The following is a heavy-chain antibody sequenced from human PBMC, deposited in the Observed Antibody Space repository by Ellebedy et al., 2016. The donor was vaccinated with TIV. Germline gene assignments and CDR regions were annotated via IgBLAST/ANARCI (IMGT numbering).Heavy chain of an antibody. CDR1: GGSISSYY. V-gene: IGHV4-59*01. CDR2: IYYSGST. Sequence: MPGGSLRLSCTVSGGSISSYYWSWIPQPPGKGLEWIGYIYYSGSTNYNPSLKSRVTISIDTSKNQFSLKLRSVTAADTAVYYCARAWIQIWLNDQGDWFDPWGQGTLVTVSS. CDR3: ARAWIQIWLNDQGDWFDP. D-gene: IGHD5-18*01. J-gene: IGHJ5*02.